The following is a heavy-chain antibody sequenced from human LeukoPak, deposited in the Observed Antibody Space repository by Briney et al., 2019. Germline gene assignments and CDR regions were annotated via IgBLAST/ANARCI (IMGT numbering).Heavy chain of an antibody. CDR3: AATLGPNYDILTGFDAFDI. CDR1: GGSVSSGSYY. J-gene: IGHJ3*02. CDR2: IYYSGST. V-gene: IGHV4-61*01. D-gene: IGHD3-9*01. Sequence: SETLSLTCTVSGGSVSSGSYYWSWTRQPPGKGLEWIGYIYYSGSTNYNPSLKSRVTISVDTSKNQFSLKLSSVTAADTAVYYCAATLGPNYDILTGFDAFDIWGQGTMVTVSS.